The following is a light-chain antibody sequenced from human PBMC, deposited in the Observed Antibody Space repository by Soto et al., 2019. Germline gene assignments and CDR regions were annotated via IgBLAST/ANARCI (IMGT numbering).Light chain of an antibody. Sequence: EIVWTQSPGTLSLSPGERATLSCRASLSVSSSYLAWYQQKPGQAPRLLIYGASSRATGIPDRFSGSGSGTDFTLTISRLQPEDFAVYYCQQYGSSPYTFGQGTKLEIK. CDR3: QQYGSSPYT. CDR2: GAS. CDR1: LSVSSSY. J-gene: IGKJ2*01. V-gene: IGKV3-20*01.